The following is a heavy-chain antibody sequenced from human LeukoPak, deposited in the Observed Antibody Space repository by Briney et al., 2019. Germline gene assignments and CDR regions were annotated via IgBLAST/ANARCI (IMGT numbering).Heavy chain of an antibody. D-gene: IGHD3-22*01. CDR2: IYFSGGA. CDR1: GGSISGHY. Sequence: SETLSLTCTVSGGSISGHYWSWIRQPPGKGLDWIGYIYFSGGANYNPSLKSRVTISVDASKNQFSLKLRSVTAADTAVYYCARVGDSYDSSGYGGNYWGQGTLVTVSS. CDR3: ARVGDSYDSSGYGGNY. J-gene: IGHJ4*02. V-gene: IGHV4-59*11.